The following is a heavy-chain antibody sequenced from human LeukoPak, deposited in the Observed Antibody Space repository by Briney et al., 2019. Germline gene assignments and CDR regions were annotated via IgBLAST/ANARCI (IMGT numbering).Heavy chain of an antibody. CDR1: VGTFSSYA. J-gene: IGHJ6*03. CDR3: ARDRPPLLGVEDYYYYYMDV. D-gene: IGHD2/OR15-2a*01. Sequence: ASVKVSCKASVGTFSSYAISWVRQAPGQALDWMGRIIPIFGTANYAQKFQGRVTITTDESTSTAYMELSSLRSEDTAVYYCARDRPPLLGVEDYYYYYMDVWGKGTTVTVSS. V-gene: IGHV1-69*05. CDR2: IIPIFGTA.